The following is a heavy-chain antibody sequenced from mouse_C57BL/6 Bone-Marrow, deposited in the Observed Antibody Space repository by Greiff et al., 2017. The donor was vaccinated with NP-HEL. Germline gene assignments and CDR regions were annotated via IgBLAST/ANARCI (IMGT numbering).Heavy chain of an antibody. V-gene: IGHV3-6*01. Sequence: EVKLMESGPGLVKPSQSLSLTCSVTGYSITSGYYWNWIRQFPGNKLEWMGYISYDGSNNYNPSLKNRISITRDTSKNQFFLKLNSVTTEDTATYYCARDRWYYFDYWGQGTTLTVSS. CDR2: ISYDGSN. CDR3: ARDRWYYFDY. J-gene: IGHJ2*01. D-gene: IGHD1-1*02. CDR1: GYSITSGYY.